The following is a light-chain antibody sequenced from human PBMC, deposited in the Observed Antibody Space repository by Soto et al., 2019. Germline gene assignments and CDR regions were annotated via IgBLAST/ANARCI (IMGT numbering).Light chain of an antibody. J-gene: IGKJ1*01. V-gene: IGKV3-15*01. CDR1: QNGSNY. CDR2: GAS. Sequence: EIVLTQSPATLSLSPGERATLSCRASQNGSNYLAWYQQKPGQAPRLLTYGASTRATGLPARFSGSGSGTEFTLTISSLQSEDFAVYYCQQYNKWTSRTFGQGTKVDIK. CDR3: QQYNKWTSRT.